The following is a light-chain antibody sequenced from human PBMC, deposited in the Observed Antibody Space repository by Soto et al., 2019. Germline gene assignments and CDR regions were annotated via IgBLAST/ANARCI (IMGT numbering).Light chain of an antibody. CDR1: QTISTW. CDR3: LQHNSYPPT. J-gene: IGKJ1*01. V-gene: IGKV1-5*01. CDR2: DAS. Sequence: DIQVTQSPPTLSASVGDRVTITCRASQTISTWMAWYQQKPGKAPKLLVYDASTLQSGVASRFSGSGSGTEFTLIISGLQPDDSATYFCLQHNSYPPTFGPGTKVDIK.